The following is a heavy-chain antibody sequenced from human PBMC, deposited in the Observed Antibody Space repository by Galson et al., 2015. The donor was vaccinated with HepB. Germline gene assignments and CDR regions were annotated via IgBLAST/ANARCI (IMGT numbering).Heavy chain of an antibody. CDR3: ARDLGYCSSTSCYAWFDP. V-gene: IGHV4-59*01. J-gene: IGHJ5*02. Sequence: LSLTCTVSGGSISSYYWSWIRQPPGKGLEWIGYIYYSGNTNYNPSLKSRVTISVDTSKNQFSLKLSSVTAADTAVYYCARDLGYCSSTSCYAWFDPWGQGTLVTVSS. D-gene: IGHD2-2*01. CDR1: GGSISSYY. CDR2: IYYSGNT.